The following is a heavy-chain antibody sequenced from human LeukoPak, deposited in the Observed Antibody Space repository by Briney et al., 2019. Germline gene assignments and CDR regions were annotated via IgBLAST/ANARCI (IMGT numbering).Heavy chain of an antibody. D-gene: IGHD3-10*01. J-gene: IGHJ4*02. CDR3: ARKLSYYYGTAFGY. CDR1: GGSFSGYY. CDR2: INHSGST. Sequence: PSETLSLTCAVYGGSFSGYYWSWIRQPPGKGLEWIGEINHSGSTNYNPSLKSRVTISVDTSKNQFSLKLSSVTAADTAVYYCARKLSYYYGTAFGYWGQGTLVTASS. V-gene: IGHV4-34*01.